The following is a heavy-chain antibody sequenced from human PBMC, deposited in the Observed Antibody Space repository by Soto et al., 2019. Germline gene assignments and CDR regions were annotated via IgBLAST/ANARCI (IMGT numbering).Heavy chain of an antibody. CDR1: GDSISSGDYY. CDR2: IYHSGIT. Sequence: QVQLQESGPGLVKPSQTLSLTCSVSGDSISSGDYYWSWIRQHPGKGLEWIGYIYHSGITYFNPSLTRRVTISVDTSKTHFSLNLRSVTAADTAVYYCARVWFVGAIFPIWFAPGGQGRLVTVSS. CDR3: ARVWFVGAIFPIWFAP. D-gene: IGHD3-10*01. J-gene: IGHJ5*02. V-gene: IGHV4-31*03.